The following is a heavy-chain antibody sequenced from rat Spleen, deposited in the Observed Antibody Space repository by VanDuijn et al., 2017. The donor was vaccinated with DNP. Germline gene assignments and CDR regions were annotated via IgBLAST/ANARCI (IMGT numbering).Heavy chain of an antibody. Sequence: EVQLVESGGGLVQPGRSLKLSCVASGFTFSSYWMFWIRQAPGKGLEWIASINPDGGSTGYVGSVKGRFTISRDNAKSTLSLQMGSLRSEDTATYYCTTLITFMNGWGQGTSVTVSS. D-gene: IGHD1-1*01. CDR1: GFTFSSYW. J-gene: IGHJ4*01. V-gene: IGHV5-58*01. CDR2: INPDGGST. CDR3: TTLITFMNG.